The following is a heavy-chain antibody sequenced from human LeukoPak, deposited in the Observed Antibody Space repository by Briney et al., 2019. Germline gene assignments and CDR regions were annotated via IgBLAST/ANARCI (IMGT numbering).Heavy chain of an antibody. Sequence: ASVKVSCKASGYTFTGYYMHWVRQAPGQGLEWMGWTNPNSGGTNYAQKFQGWVTMTRDTSISTVYVELSRLRSDDTAVYYCARSDSYTWFDPWGQGTLVTVSS. CDR2: TNPNSGGT. CDR3: ARSDSYTWFDP. V-gene: IGHV1-2*04. J-gene: IGHJ5*02. CDR1: GYTFTGYY. D-gene: IGHD2-15*01.